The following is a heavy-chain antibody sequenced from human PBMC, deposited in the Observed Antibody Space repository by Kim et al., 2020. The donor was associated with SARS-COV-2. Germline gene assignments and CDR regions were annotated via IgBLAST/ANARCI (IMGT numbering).Heavy chain of an antibody. Sequence: SVKVSCKASGGTFSSYAISWVRQAPGQGLEWMGRIIPIFGTANYAQKFQGRVTITADESTSTAYMELSSLRSEDTAVYYCARSPAARPRYYYYGMDVWGQGTTVTVSS. CDR1: GGTFSSYA. D-gene: IGHD6-6*01. CDR3: ARSPAARPRYYYYGMDV. J-gene: IGHJ6*02. CDR2: IIPIFGTA. V-gene: IGHV1-69*13.